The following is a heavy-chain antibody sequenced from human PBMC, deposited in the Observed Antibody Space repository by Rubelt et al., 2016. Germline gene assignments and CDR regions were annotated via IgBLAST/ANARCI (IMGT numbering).Heavy chain of an antibody. CDR1: GYTFTSYG. Sequence: QLQLVQSGAEVKKPGASVKVSCKASGYTFTSYGISWVRQAPGQGLEWMGGIIPIFGTATYAQKFQGRVTIIADESTSTSYMELSSLRSEDTAVYYCARRQQLGPFDYWGQGTLVTVSS. D-gene: IGHD6-13*01. V-gene: IGHV1-69*13. CDR3: ARRQQLGPFDY. J-gene: IGHJ4*02. CDR2: IIPIFGTA.